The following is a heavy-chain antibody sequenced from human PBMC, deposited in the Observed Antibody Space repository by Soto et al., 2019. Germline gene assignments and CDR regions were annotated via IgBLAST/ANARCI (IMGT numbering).Heavy chain of an antibody. CDR2: VSYDASYQ. V-gene: IGHV3-30*18. CDR1: GFTFRTYD. Sequence: QVQLVESGGDMVQPGKSQRLSCAVSGFTFRTYDMHWVRQAPGRALEWVAVVSYDASYQNYVDSVKGRFTVSRDNSKNTLFLQMNSLRPEDTAVYYCAKVSISKSSAVTFDSWGRGTLVTVSS. J-gene: IGHJ4*02. CDR3: AKVSISKSSAVTFDS. D-gene: IGHD2-15*01.